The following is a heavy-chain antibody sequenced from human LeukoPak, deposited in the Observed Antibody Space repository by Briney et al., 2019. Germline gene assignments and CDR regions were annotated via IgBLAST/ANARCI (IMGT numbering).Heavy chain of an antibody. D-gene: IGHD3-10*01. Sequence: GGSLRLSCAASGFTFSSYWMSWVRQVPGKGLEWVASIKQDGSEKYYVESVKGRFTISRDNAKNSLYLQMNSLRAEDTAVHYCAREGASGKETYYYGSGSLYNFDYWGQGTLVTVSS. J-gene: IGHJ4*02. CDR3: AREGASGKETYYYGSGSLYNFDY. V-gene: IGHV3-7*01. CDR1: GFTFSSYW. CDR2: IKQDGSEK.